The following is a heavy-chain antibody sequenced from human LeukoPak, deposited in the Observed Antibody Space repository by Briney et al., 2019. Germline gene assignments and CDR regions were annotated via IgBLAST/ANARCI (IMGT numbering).Heavy chain of an antibody. Sequence: PSETLSLTCTVSSGSISSYYWSWIRQPPGKGLEWIGYIYYSGSTNYNPSLKSRVTISVDTSKNQFSLKLSSVTAADTAVYYCARQIGLVGSSWSIFDYWGQGTLVTVSS. J-gene: IGHJ4*02. CDR2: IYYSGST. CDR3: ARQIGLVGSSWSIFDY. CDR1: SGSISSYY. V-gene: IGHV4-59*08. D-gene: IGHD6-13*01.